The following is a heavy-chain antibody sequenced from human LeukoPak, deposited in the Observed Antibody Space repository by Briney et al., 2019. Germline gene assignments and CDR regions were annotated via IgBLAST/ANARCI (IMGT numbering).Heavy chain of an antibody. CDR2: IYSGGNT. CDR1: GFTVSSNS. J-gene: IGHJ4*02. V-gene: IGHV3-53*01. D-gene: IGHD4-17*01. Sequence: GGSLRLACTVSGFTVSSNSLSWVRQAPGKGLEWVSFIYSGGNTHYSDSVKGRFTISRDNSKNTLYLQMNSLRAEDTAVYYCARRAGEYSHPYDYWGQGTLVTVSS. CDR3: ARRAGEYSHPYDY.